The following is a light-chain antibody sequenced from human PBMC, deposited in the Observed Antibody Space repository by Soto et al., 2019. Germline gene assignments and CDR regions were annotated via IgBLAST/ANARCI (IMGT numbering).Light chain of an antibody. J-gene: IGKJ5*01. V-gene: IGKV3-11*01. CDR2: DAS. CDR3: HQRTNWATST. CDR1: QNVRSY. Sequence: EIVLTQSPATLSLSPGERATLSCRASQNVRSYLAWYQQKPGQAPRLLIHDASSRATGIPDRFSGSGSGTDVTLTIISLQPEDSAVYYCHQRTNWATSTFGQGTRLELK.